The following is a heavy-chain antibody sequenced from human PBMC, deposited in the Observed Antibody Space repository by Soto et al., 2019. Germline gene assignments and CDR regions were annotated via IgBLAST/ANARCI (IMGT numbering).Heavy chain of an antibody. Sequence: GGSLRLSCAASGFTFSSYAMSWVRQAPGKGLEWVSAISGSGGSTYYADSVKGRFTISRDNSKNTLYLQMNSLRVEDTAVYYCANAYYYDSRGYYYDPYYYGMDVWGQGTTVTVSS. CDR3: ANAYYYDSRGYYYDPYYYGMDV. CDR2: ISGSGGST. J-gene: IGHJ6*02. D-gene: IGHD3-22*01. CDR1: GFTFSSYA. V-gene: IGHV3-23*01.